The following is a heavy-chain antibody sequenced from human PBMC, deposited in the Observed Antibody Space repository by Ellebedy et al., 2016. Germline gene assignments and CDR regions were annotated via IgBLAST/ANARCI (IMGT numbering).Heavy chain of an antibody. D-gene: IGHD6-19*01. J-gene: IGHJ4*02. CDR3: AKGNAVPGPEPLDF. CDR2: LYSGGTI. Sequence: GESLKISCAVFGFTVSSNYMSWVRQAPGKGLEWVSTLYSGGTILYADSVKGRFTISRDNSKNTLYLQMNSLTVEDTAVYYCAKGNAVPGPEPLDFWGQGTLVTVSS. V-gene: IGHV3-66*01. CDR1: GFTVSSNY.